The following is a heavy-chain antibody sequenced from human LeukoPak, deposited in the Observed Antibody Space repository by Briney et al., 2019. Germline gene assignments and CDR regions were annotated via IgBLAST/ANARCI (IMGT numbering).Heavy chain of an antibody. D-gene: IGHD1-14*01. V-gene: IGHV4-39*07. Sequence: PSETLSLTCTVSGGSISSSSYYWGWIRQPPGKGLEWIGSIYNSGSTYYNPSLKSRVTISVDTSKNQFSLKLSSVTAADTAVYHCARAPGITYWYFDLWGRGTLVTVSS. CDR2: IYNSGST. CDR3: ARAPGITYWYFDL. CDR1: GGSISSSSYY. J-gene: IGHJ2*01.